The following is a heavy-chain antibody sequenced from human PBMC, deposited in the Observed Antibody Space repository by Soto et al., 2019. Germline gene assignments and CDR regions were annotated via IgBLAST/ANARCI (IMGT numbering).Heavy chain of an antibody. V-gene: IGHV3-13*01. CDR1: GFTFSSYD. CDR3: ASGGWGSSWYEGGSRIDY. J-gene: IGHJ4*02. Sequence: EVQLVESGGGLVQPGGSLRLSGAASGFTFSSYDMHWVRQVTGKGLEWVSAIGAAGDTYYPDSVKGRFTISRENAKNSLYLQMNSLRAEDTAVYYCASGGWGSSWYEGGSRIDYWGQGTLVTVSS. CDR2: IGAAGDT. D-gene: IGHD6-13*01.